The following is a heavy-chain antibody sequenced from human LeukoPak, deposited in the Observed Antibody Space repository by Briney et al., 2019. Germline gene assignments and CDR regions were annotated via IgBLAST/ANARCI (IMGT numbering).Heavy chain of an antibody. D-gene: IGHD3-10*01. Sequence: QPGGSLRLSCAASGFTFSSYWMHWVRQVPGKGLVWVSRISSDGSSTSYADSVKGRFTISRDNAKNTLYLQMNSLRAEGTAVYYCARDLTMVRGLRSRGVDFWGQGTLVTVSS. V-gene: IGHV3-74*01. J-gene: IGHJ4*02. CDR1: GFTFSSYW. CDR3: ARDLTMVRGLRSRGVDF. CDR2: ISSDGSST.